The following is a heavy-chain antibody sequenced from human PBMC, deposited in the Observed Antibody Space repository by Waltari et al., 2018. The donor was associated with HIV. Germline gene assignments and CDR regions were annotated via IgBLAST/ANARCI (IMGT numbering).Heavy chain of an antibody. CDR1: DYTSPNYA. D-gene: IGHD2-2*01. Sequence: QVQLVQSGSELKKPGPSVKVSAKVPDYTSPNYAMNWLRRAPGQGLEWMGWINTNTGNPTDTQGFTGRFVFSLDTSVSTAYLQISSLKAEDTAVYYCARGYCGTTSCWQRGGWFDPWGQGTLLTVSS. CDR3: ARGYCGTTSCWQRGGWFDP. J-gene: IGHJ5*02. V-gene: IGHV7-4-1*02. CDR2: INTNTGNP.